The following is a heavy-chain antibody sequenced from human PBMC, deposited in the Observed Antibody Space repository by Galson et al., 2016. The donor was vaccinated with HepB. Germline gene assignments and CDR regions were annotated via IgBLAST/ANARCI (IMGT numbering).Heavy chain of an antibody. V-gene: IGHV3-9*01. J-gene: IGHJ4*02. CDR3: AKDIVVAGTRTLDC. D-gene: IGHD6-19*01. CDR1: GFTFDDFA. Sequence: SLRLSCAASGFTFDDFAMHWVRQAPGKGLKWVSGITWNSGSKDYADSVKGRFTISRDNAKNSLYLQMNSLRAEDTALYYCAKDIVVAGTRTLDCWGQGTLVTVST. CDR2: ITWNSGSK.